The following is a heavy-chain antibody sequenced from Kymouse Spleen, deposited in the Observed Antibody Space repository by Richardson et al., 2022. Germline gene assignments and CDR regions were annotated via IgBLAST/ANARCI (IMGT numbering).Heavy chain of an antibody. Sequence: QVQLQQWGAGLLKPSETLSLTCAVYGGSFSGYYWSWIRQPPGKGLEWIGEINHSGSTNYNPSLKSRVTISVDTSKNQFSLKLSSVTAADTAVYYCARGYGSGSYDYYYGMDVWGQGTTVTVSS. CDR1: GGSFSGYY. J-gene: IGHJ6*02. D-gene: IGHD3-10*01. CDR2: INHSGST. V-gene: IGHV4-34*01. CDR3: ARGYGSGSYDYYYGMDV.